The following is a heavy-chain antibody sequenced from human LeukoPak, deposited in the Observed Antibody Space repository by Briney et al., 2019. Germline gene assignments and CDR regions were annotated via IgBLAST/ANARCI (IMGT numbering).Heavy chain of an antibody. J-gene: IGHJ5*02. CDR1: GYTFTSYA. CDR2: INTNTGNP. V-gene: IGHV7-4-1*02. Sequence: ASVKVSCKASGYTFTSYAMNWVRQAPGQGLEWMGWINTNTGNPTYARGFTGRFVFSLDTSVSTAYLQISSLKAEDTAVYYCAREDDPYYYGSGSSHWFDPWGQGTLVTVSS. D-gene: IGHD3-10*01. CDR3: AREDDPYYYGSGSSHWFDP.